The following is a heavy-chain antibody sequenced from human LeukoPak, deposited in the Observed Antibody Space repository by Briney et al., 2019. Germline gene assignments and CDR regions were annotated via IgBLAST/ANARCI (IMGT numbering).Heavy chain of an antibody. CDR3: ARDLSGRAWEGFDY. V-gene: IGHV6-1*01. J-gene: IGHJ4*02. CDR1: GDSVSSNSAT. Sequence: SQTLSLTFAISGDSVSSNSATWNWIRQSPSRGLEWLGRTYYRSKWNNDYAVSVESRITINPDISKNQFSLQMNSVTPEDTAVYYCARDLSGRAWEGFDYWGQGTLVTVSS. D-gene: IGHD6-25*01. CDR2: TYYRSKWNN.